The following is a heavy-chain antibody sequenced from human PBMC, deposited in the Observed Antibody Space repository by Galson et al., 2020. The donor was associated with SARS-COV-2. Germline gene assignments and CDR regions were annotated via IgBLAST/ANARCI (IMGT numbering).Heavy chain of an antibody. Sequence: GESLKISCKGSGYSFTSYWIGWVRQMTGKGLEWMGNIYPGDSDTRYSPSFQGQVTISADKSISTAYLQWSSLKASDTAMYYCARHEFKYSSGWYYYYGMDVWGQGTTVTVSS. D-gene: IGHD6-19*01. V-gene: IGHV5-51*01. J-gene: IGHJ6*02. CDR1: GYSFTSYW. CDR2: IYPGDSDT. CDR3: ARHEFKYSSGWYYYYGMDV.